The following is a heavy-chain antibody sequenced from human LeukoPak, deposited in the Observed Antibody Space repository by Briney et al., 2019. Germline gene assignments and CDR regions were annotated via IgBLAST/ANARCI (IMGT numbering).Heavy chain of an antibody. CDR3: AKGDHDSYGYFNY. Sequence: PGGSLRLSCAASGFTFDDYTMHWVRQAPGKGLEWVSLISWDGGSTYYADSVRGRFTISRDNSKNSLYLQMNSLRTEDTALYYCAKGDHDSYGYFNYWGQGTLVTVSS. V-gene: IGHV3-43*01. D-gene: IGHD5-18*01. CDR1: GFTFDDYT. CDR2: ISWDGGST. J-gene: IGHJ4*02.